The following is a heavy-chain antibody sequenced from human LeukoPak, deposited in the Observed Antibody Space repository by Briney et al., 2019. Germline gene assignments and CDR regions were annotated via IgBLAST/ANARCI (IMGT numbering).Heavy chain of an antibody. D-gene: IGHD4-17*01. J-gene: IGHJ4*02. CDR1: GGTFSSYA. V-gene: IGHV1-69*13. CDR2: IIPIFGTA. CDR3: ARTHDYGDERPYYFDY. Sequence: SVKVSCKASGGTFSSYAISWVRQASGQGLEWMGGIIPIFGTANYAQKFQGRVTITADESTSTAYMELSSLRSEDTAVYYCARTHDYGDERPYYFDYWGQGTLVTVSS.